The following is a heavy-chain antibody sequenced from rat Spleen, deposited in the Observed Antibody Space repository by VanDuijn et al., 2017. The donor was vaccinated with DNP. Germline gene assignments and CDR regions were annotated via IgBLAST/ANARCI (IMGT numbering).Heavy chain of an antibody. Sequence: EVQLVESGGDLVQPGRSLKLSCVASGFTFNNYWMTWLRQVPGKGLEWVASITSSGGTTYYPDSVKGRFTISRDNAKSSLYLQMDSLRSEDTATYYCTTDQGTITAPFDSWGPGVMVTVSS. J-gene: IGHJ2*01. V-gene: IGHV5-31*01. D-gene: IGHD1-2*01. CDR1: GFTFNNYW. CDR2: ITSSGGTT. CDR3: TTDQGTITAPFDS.